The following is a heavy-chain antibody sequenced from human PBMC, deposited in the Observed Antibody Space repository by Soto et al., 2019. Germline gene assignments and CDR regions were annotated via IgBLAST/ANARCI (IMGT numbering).Heavy chain of an antibody. V-gene: IGHV4-31*03. D-gene: IGHD3-22*01. CDR3: ARVDYYDSSGSPRGAFDI. J-gene: IGHJ3*02. Sequence: SSETLSLTCTVSGGSISSGGYYWSWIRQHPGKGLEWIGYIYYSGSTYYNPSLKSRVTISVDTSKNQFSLKLSSVTAADTAVYYCARVDYYDSSGSPRGAFDIWGQGTMVTVSS. CDR2: IYYSGST. CDR1: GGSISSGGYY.